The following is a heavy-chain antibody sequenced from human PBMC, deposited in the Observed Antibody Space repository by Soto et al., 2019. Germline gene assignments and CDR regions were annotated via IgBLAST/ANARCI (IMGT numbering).Heavy chain of an antibody. Sequence: PSETLSLTCAVYGGSFSGYYWSWIRHPPGKGLERIREINHSGSTNYNPSLKSRVTISVDTSKNQFSLKLSSVTAADTAVYYCARGRGGWELRVSYYYGMDVWGQGTTVTVSS. V-gene: IGHV4-34*01. CDR3: ARGRGGWELRVSYYYGMDV. J-gene: IGHJ6*02. D-gene: IGHD1-26*01. CDR2: INHSGST. CDR1: GGSFSGYY.